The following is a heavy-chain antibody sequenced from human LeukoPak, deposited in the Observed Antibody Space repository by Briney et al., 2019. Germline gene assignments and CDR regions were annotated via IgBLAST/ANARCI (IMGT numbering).Heavy chain of an antibody. CDR1: GFTFSSYA. D-gene: IGHD2-15*01. V-gene: IGHV3-23*01. Sequence: GGSLRLSCAASGFTFSSYAMSWVRQAPGKGLEWVSAISGSGGSTYCADSVKGRFTISRDNSKNTLYLQMNSLRAEDTAVYYCAKSGLVVVAASDWFDPWGQGTLVTVSS. CDR3: AKSGLVVVAASDWFDP. CDR2: ISGSGGST. J-gene: IGHJ5*02.